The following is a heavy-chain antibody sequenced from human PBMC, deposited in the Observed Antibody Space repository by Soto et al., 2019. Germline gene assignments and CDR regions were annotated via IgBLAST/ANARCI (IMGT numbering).Heavy chain of an antibody. J-gene: IGHJ4*02. D-gene: IGHD3-9*01. Sequence: QLQLQESGPGLVKPSETLSLTCTVSGGSISSSSYYWGWIRQPPGKGLEWIGSIYYSGSTYYNPSLKSRVTISVDTSKNQFSLKLSSVTAADTAVYYCARHGRDILTGYYDYWGQGTLVTVSS. V-gene: IGHV4-39*01. CDR1: GGSISSSSYY. CDR2: IYYSGST. CDR3: ARHGRDILTGYYDY.